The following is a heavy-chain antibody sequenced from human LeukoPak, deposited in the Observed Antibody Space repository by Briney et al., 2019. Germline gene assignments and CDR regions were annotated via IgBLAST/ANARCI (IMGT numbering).Heavy chain of an antibody. D-gene: IGHD6-25*01. CDR3: ARDRGLEGSTMDV. CDR2: INPSSGHT. CDR1: GYTFTSYY. Sequence: GASVKVSCKASGYTFTSYYMHWVRQAPGQGLEWMGIINPSSGHTNYAQKFQGRVTMTRDMSTSTVYMELSSLRSEDTAVYYCARDRGLEGSTMDVWGKGTTVTISS. J-gene: IGHJ6*03. V-gene: IGHV1-46*01.